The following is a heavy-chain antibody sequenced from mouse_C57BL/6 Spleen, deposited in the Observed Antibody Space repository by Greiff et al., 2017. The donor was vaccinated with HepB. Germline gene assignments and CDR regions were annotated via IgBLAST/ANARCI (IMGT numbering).Heavy chain of an antibody. D-gene: IGHD2-1*01. V-gene: IGHV1-69*01. CDR2: IDPSDSYT. J-gene: IGHJ3*01. CDR1: GYTFTSYW. Sequence: VQLQQPGAELVMPGASVKLSCKASGYTFTSYWMHWVKQRPGQGLEWIGEIDPSDSYTNYNQKFKGKSTLTVDKSSSTAYMQLRSLTSEDSAVYYWARSRSYGTPFAYWGQGTLVTVSA. CDR3: ARSRSYGTPFAY.